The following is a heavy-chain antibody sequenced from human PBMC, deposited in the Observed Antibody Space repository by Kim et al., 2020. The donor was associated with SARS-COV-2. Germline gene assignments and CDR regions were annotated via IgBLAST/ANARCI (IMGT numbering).Heavy chain of an antibody. J-gene: IGHJ5*02. D-gene: IGHD3-22*01. V-gene: IGHV4-30-4*01. CDR2: IYYSGST. Sequence: SETLSLTCTVSGGSISSGDYYWSWIRQPPGKGLEWIGYIYYSGSTYYNPSLKSRVTISVDTSKNQFSLKLSSVTAADTAVYYCARTTHYYDSSGYSNWFDPWGQGTLVTVSS. CDR1: GGSISSGDYY. CDR3: ARTTHYYDSSGYSNWFDP.